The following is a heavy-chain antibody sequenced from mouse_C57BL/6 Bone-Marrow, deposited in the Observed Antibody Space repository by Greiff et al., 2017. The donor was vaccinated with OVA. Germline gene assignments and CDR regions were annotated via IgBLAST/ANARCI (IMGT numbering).Heavy chain of an antibody. CDR2: IWSGGST. J-gene: IGHJ4*01. CDR1: GFSLTSYG. CDR3: ARRGYYGLGAMDY. Sequence: VKLVESGPGLVQPSQSLSITCTVSGFSLTSYGVHWVRQSPGKGLEWLGVIWSGGSTDYNAAFISRLSISKDNSKSQVFFKMNSLQADDTAIYYCARRGYYGLGAMDYWGQGTSVTVSS. V-gene: IGHV2-2*01. D-gene: IGHD1-1*01.